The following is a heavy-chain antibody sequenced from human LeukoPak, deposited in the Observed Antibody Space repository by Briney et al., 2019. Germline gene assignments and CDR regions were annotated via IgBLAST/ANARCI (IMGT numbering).Heavy chain of an antibody. CDR3: ARGRQDVTMIVVVMTAVSYYLDV. V-gene: IGHV4-34*01. D-gene: IGHD3-22*01. CDR1: GGSFSGYY. J-gene: IGHJ6*03. Sequence: KASETLSLTCAVYGGSFSGYYWTWIRQTPGKGLEWIGEMNPSGSTNYNPSLKSRVTISVDTSKNQFSLELSSVTAADTAVYYCARGRQDVTMIVVVMTAVSYYLDVWGKGTTVTVS. CDR2: MNPSGST.